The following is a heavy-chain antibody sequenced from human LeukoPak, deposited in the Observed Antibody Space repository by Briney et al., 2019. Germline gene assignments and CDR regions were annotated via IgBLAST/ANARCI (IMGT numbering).Heavy chain of an antibody. V-gene: IGHV3-30*03. CDR3: ARGVGYYYGMDV. Sequence: GGSLRLSCAASGFTFSSYGMHWVRQAPGKGLEGVAVISYDGSNKYYADSVKGRFTISRDNSKNTLYLQMNSLRAEDTAVYYCARGVGYYYGMDVWGQGTTVTVSS. CDR1: GFTFSSYG. J-gene: IGHJ6*02. D-gene: IGHD3-10*01. CDR2: ISYDGSNK.